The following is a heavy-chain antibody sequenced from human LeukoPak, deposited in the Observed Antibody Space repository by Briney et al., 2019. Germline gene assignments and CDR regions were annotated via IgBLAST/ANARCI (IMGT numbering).Heavy chain of an antibody. D-gene: IGHD1-26*01. J-gene: IGHJ4*02. Sequence: PRGSLRLSCEPSGFTFTTYSMTWVRHPPGKGLEWVSTISSGSSAIFSADALKSRFTISRDNAKNSLYLQMNSLRAEDAAVYYCARGRGVGATAVDYWGQGTLVTVSS. CDR2: ISSGSSAI. CDR1: GFTFTTYS. CDR3: ARGRGVGATAVDY. V-gene: IGHV3-21*01.